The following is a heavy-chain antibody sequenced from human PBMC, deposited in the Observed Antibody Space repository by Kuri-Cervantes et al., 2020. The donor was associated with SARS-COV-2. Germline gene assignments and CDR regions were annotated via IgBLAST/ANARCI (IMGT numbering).Heavy chain of an antibody. Sequence: GGSLRLSCAASGFAVRNTYMAWVRQAPGKGLECVSVIYSGGNTYYADSVKGRFTISRDSSKNTLYLQMNSLRAEDTAVYYCARAKSPNAALVPADYWGQGTPVTVSS. D-gene: IGHD5-18*01. V-gene: IGHV3-53*01. CDR3: ARAKSPNAALVPADY. J-gene: IGHJ4*02. CDR2: IYSGGNT. CDR1: GFAVRNTY.